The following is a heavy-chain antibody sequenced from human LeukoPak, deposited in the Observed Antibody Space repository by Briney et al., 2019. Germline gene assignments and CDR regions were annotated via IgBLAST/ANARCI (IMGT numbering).Heavy chain of an antibody. CDR3: ARDRFPGYPDLFDY. V-gene: IGHV3-30*04. Sequence: GGSLRLSCAASGFTFSSYAMHWVRQAPGKGLEWVAVISYDGSNKYYADSVKGRFTISRDNSKSTLYLQMNSLRAEDTAVYYCARDRFPGYPDLFDYWGQGTLVTVSS. CDR2: ISYDGSNK. D-gene: IGHD1-14*01. J-gene: IGHJ4*02. CDR1: GFTFSSYA.